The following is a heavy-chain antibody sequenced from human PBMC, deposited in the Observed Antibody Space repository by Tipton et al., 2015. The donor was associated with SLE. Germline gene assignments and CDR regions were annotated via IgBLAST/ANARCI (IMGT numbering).Heavy chain of an antibody. Sequence: SLRLSCAASGFTFSDYYMSWIRQAPGKGLEWVSYISSSSSYTNYADSVKGRFTISRDNSKNMLYLQMNSLRAEDTAVYYCARGYSSGWGDDAFDIWGQGTMVTVSS. V-gene: IGHV3-11*06. CDR3: ARGYSSGWGDDAFDI. D-gene: IGHD6-19*01. J-gene: IGHJ3*02. CDR2: ISSSSSYT. CDR1: GFTFSDYY.